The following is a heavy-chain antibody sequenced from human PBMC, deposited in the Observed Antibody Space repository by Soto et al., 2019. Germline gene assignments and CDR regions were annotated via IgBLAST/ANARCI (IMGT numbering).Heavy chain of an antibody. CDR1: GFSLYSYA. Sequence: PWWSLGLCCAACGFSLYSYAVGLFRKAPWKWLEWVAVISYDGSKKYYADSVKGRFTISRDNSKNTLYLQMNSLRGEDTAVYYCARDKGTFGVLTYSSSGMDVWAQGPTVTVSS. V-gene: IGHV3-30-3*01. D-gene: IGHD3-3*01. J-gene: IGHJ6*02. CDR2: ISYDGSKK. CDR3: ARDKGTFGVLTYSSSGMDV.